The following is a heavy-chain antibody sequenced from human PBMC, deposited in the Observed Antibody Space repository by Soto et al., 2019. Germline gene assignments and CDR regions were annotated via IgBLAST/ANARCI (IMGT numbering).Heavy chain of an antibody. Sequence: PGGSLRLSCAASGITFSSYAMSWVRQAPERGLEWVSGISGVGVSTFYADSVKGRFTISRDNSRNTLYLQMNSLRAEDTAVYYCAKQHILPGTGKYFDYWGQGTLVTVSS. CDR1: GITFSSYA. D-gene: IGHD6-13*01. CDR2: ISGVGVST. CDR3: AKQHILPGTGKYFDY. J-gene: IGHJ4*02. V-gene: IGHV3-23*01.